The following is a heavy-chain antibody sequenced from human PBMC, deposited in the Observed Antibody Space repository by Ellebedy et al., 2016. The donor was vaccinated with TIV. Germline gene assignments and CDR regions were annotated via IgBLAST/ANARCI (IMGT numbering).Heavy chain of an antibody. CDR1: GFNVNTNH. V-gene: IGHV3-48*02. Sequence: GESLKISXAASGFNVNTNHMTWVRQAPGKGLEWVSYISATGDSISYADSVKGRFAISRDNAKNSLYLRVNSLRDDDTAIYYCARMFAIWGQGTLVTVSS. J-gene: IGHJ4*02. D-gene: IGHD3-10*02. CDR3: ARMFAI. CDR2: ISATGDSI.